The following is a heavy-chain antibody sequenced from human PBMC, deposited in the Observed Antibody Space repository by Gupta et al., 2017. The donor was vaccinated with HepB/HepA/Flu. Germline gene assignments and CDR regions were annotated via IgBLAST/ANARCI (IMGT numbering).Heavy chain of an antibody. J-gene: IGHJ3*01. Sequence: EEQLVESGGGLVQPGGSLRLSCATSGFAFSTYWMNWVRQTPGKGLEWVADIRPDGGEKSYVDSVKGRFTISRDNGKNSLYLQMNSLRAEDTAVYVCAREGRLLGAFDVWGHGTMVSVSS. CDR2: IRPDGGEK. CDR1: GFAFSTYW. D-gene: IGHD3-16*01. CDR3: AREGRLLGAFDV. V-gene: IGHV3-7*01.